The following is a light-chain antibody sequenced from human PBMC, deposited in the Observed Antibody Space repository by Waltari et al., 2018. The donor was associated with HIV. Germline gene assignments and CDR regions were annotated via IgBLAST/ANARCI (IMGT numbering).Light chain of an antibody. CDR2: EVN. V-gene: IGLV2-23*02. Sequence: QSALTQPASVSGSLGQSISISRSGSSSDLGLYNLVPWYQVSPGKAPKLIIHEVNKRPSGVSDRFSGSKSGKTASLTISGLQTEDEADYYCCSYAGDSNYVFGTGTKVTVL. CDR3: CSYAGDSNYV. J-gene: IGLJ1*01. CDR1: SSDLGLYNL.